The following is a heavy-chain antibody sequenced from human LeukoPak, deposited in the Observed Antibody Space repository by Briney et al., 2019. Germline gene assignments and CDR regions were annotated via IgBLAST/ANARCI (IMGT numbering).Heavy chain of an antibody. D-gene: IGHD3-22*01. CDR2: IWFDGCNK. Sequence: GGSLRLSCAASGFTFSSYAMHWVRQAPGKGLEWVAIIWFDGCNKYYADSVKGRFTISRDNSKNTLSLQMNSLRAEDTAVYYCARDRYYDSSGYYGTGLYYYGMDVWGQGTTVTVFS. J-gene: IGHJ6*02. CDR1: GFTFSSYA. CDR3: ARDRYYDSSGYYGTGLYYYGMDV. V-gene: IGHV3-33*08.